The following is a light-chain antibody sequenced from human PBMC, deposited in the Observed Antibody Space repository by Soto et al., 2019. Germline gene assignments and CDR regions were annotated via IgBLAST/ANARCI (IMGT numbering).Light chain of an antibody. Sequence: EIVLTQSPGTLSLSPGERATLSCRASQSVSNNYIAWFQQKPGQAPRLLIFGSSDRATGIPDRFSGSGSGTDFTHTISRLEPEDFAVYYCHQYGSSPPYTFGQGTYLEIK. CDR2: GSS. J-gene: IGKJ2*01. CDR1: QSVSNNY. CDR3: HQYGSSPPYT. V-gene: IGKV3-20*01.